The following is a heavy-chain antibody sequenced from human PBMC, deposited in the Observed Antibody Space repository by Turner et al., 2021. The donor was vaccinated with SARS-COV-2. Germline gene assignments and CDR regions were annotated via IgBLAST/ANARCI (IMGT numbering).Heavy chain of an antibody. J-gene: IGHJ4*02. CDR1: GYTFTNYY. CDR2: VNPNSGGT. V-gene: IGHV1-2*02. D-gene: IGHD6-13*01. Sequence: QVQLVQSGAEVKKPGASVKVSCKTSGYTFTNYYMHWVRQAPGQGVEWMGWVNPNSGGTNYALRFQGRVTMTSDTSITTAYMELNSLRSDDTAVYYCAKVVLQGIPNFDFWGQGTLVTVSS. CDR3: AKVVLQGIPNFDF.